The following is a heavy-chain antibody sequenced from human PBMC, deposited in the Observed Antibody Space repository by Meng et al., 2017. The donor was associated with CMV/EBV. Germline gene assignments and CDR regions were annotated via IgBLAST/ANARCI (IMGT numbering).Heavy chain of an antibody. V-gene: IGHV4-61*01. J-gene: IGHJ6*02. D-gene: IGHD2-2*01. CDR1: GGSVSSGSYY. CDR2: IYYSGST. Sequence: GSLRLSCTVSGGSVSSGSYYRSWIRQPPGKGLEWIGYIYYSGSTNYNPSLKSRVTISVDTSKNQFSLKLSSVTAADTAVYYCARGGINHRVVVVPAAIWGGGYGMDVWGQGTTVTVSS. CDR3: ARGGINHRVVVVPAAIWGGGYGMDV.